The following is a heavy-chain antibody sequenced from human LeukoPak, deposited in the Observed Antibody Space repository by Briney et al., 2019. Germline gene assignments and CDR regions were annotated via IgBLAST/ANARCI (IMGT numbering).Heavy chain of an antibody. CDR1: GGSISSGGYS. CDR3: AGGGVISYFDY. D-gene: IGHD3-3*01. Sequence: SQTQSLTCAVSGGSISSGGYSWSWIRQPPGKGLEWIGYIYHSGSTYYNPSLKSRVTISVDRSKNQFSLKLSSVTAADTAVYYCAGGGVISYFDYWGQGTLVTVSS. J-gene: IGHJ4*02. CDR2: IYHSGST. V-gene: IGHV4-30-2*01.